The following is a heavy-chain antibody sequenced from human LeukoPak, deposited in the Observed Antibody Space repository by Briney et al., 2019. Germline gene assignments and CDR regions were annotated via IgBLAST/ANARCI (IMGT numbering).Heavy chain of an antibody. CDR1: GFTFSSYG. V-gene: IGHV3-30*02. CDR3: AKDKNDFWSGYYTVYYFDY. Sequence: GGSLRLSCAASGFTFSSYGMHWVRQAPGKGLEWVTFIRYDGNNKYYADSVKGRFTISRDNSKNTLYLQMNSLRAEDTAVYYCAKDKNDFWSGYYTVYYFDYWGQGTLVTVSS. CDR2: IRYDGNNK. D-gene: IGHD3-3*01. J-gene: IGHJ4*02.